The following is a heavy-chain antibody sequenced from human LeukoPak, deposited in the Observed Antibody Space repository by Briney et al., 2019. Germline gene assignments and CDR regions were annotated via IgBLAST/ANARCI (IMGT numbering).Heavy chain of an antibody. Sequence: SQTLSLTCTVSGGSISSGSYYWSWIRQPAGKGLEWIGRIYTSGSSNYNPSLKSRVTISVDTSKNQFSLKLSSVTAADTAVYYCARNEYSSSHAYYYYYYYYMDVWGKGTTVTVSS. D-gene: IGHD6-6*01. CDR3: ARNEYSSSHAYYYYYYYYMDV. CDR2: IYTSGSS. CDR1: GGSISSGSYY. J-gene: IGHJ6*03. V-gene: IGHV4-61*02.